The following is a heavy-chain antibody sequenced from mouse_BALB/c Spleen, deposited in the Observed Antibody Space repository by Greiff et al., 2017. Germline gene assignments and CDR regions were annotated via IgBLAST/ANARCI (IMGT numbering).Heavy chain of an antibody. CDR3: AKDTMICFDY. V-gene: IGHV14-3*02. CDR2: IDPANGNT. CDR1: GFNIKDSY. D-gene: IGHD2-4*01. Sequence: EVQLQQSGAELVKPGASVKLSCTASGFNIKDSYMHWVKQRPEQGLEWIGRIDPANGNTKYDPKFQGKATITADTSSNTAYLQLSSLTSEDTAVYYGAKDTMICFDYWGQGTTLTVSS. J-gene: IGHJ2*01.